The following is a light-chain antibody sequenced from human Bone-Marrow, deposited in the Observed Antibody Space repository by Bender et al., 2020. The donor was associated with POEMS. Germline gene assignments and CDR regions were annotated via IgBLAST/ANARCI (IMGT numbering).Light chain of an antibody. CDR3: QVYVGGRDFVM. Sequence: SYVLTQPASVSVAPGQTATMTCNGDNIAKKSVHWYRRRSGQAPVLIIYDDKIRPSGIPERVSGSNSGDTATLTITQVAAGDEAEYFCQVYVGGRDFVMFGGGTMLTVL. CDR1: NIAKKS. J-gene: IGLJ3*02. V-gene: IGLV3-21*02. CDR2: DDK.